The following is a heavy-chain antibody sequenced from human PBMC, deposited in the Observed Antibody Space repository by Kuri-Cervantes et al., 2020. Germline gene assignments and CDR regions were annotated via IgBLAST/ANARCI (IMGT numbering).Heavy chain of an antibody. V-gene: IGHV4-34*01. CDR2: INHSGST. CDR1: GGSFSGYY. Sequence: SETLSLTCAVYGGSFSGYYWSWIRQPPGKGLEWIGEINHSGSTYYNPSLKSRVTMSVDTSKSQFSLKLSSVTAVDTAVYYCARFSGYAFDWGQGTLVTVSS. J-gene: IGHJ4*02. CDR3: ARFSGYAFD. D-gene: IGHD5-12*01.